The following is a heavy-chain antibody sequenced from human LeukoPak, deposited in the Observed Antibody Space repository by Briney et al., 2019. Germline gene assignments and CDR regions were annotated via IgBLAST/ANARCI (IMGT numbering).Heavy chain of an antibody. J-gene: IGHJ4*02. Sequence: GGSLRLSCAASGLIFDDYTMHWVRQAPGKGLEWVSLISRNGAVTKYADSVRGRFTVSRDNSKNSLYLQMNSLRAEDTALYYCARGSSFHNYWGQGTLVTVSS. CDR3: ARGSSFHNY. CDR2: ISRNGAVT. CDR1: GLIFDDYT. D-gene: IGHD6-13*01. V-gene: IGHV3-43*01.